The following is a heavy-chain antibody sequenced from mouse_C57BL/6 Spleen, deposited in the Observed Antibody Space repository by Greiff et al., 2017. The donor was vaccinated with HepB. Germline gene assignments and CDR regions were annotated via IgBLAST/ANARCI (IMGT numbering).Heavy chain of an antibody. CDR3: ARNPLYYGSGGYFDF. CDR2: IWTGGGP. J-gene: IGHJ1*03. CDR1: GFSLTSYA. D-gene: IGHD1-1*01. V-gene: IGHV2-9-1*01. Sequence: QVQLKESGPGLVAPSQSLSITCTVSGFSLTSYAMSWVRQPPGKGLEWLGVIWTGGGPNNNSALKSRLSISKANSKTQVVLKMNSLQTDATARDYCARNPLYYGSGGYFDFWGTGTPVTVSS.